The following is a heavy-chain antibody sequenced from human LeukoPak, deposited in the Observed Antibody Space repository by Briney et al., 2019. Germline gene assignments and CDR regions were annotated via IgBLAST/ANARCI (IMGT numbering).Heavy chain of an antibody. CDR3: ARYSGDWSAHY. V-gene: IGHV3-11*01. J-gene: IGHJ4*02. D-gene: IGHD2-21*02. Sequence: PGGSLRLSCAASGFTFSDYYMSWIRQAPGKGLEWVSYISTRGDTIHYADSVKGRFTISRDNAKNSLYLQVSSLRAEDTAVYYCARYSGDWSAHYWGQGTLVTVSS. CDR2: ISTRGDTI. CDR1: GFTFSDYY.